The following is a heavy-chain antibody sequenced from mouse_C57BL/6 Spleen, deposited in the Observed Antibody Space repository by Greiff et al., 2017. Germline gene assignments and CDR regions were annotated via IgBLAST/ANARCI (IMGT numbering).Heavy chain of an antibody. CDR1: GFTFSSYA. CDR3: AREDLRRGYFDV. V-gene: IGHV5-4*01. D-gene: IGHD2-12*01. Sequence: EVHLVESGGGLVKPGGSLKLSCAASGFTFSSYAMSWVRQTPEKRLEWVATISDGGSYTYYPDNVKGRFTISRDNAKNNLYLQMSHLKSEDTAMYYCAREDLRRGYFDVWGTGTTVTVSS. CDR2: ISDGGSYT. J-gene: IGHJ1*03.